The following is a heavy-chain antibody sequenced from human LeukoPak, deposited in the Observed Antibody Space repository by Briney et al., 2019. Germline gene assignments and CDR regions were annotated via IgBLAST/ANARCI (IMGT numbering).Heavy chain of an antibody. J-gene: IGHJ4*02. V-gene: IGHV3-23*01. CDR1: GFTLSSYA. D-gene: IGHD3-22*01. CDR3: AKSYYERSGSPRHVDY. Sequence: GGALILSCAASGFTLSSYAMSWVRQAPGKGLEWVSAISGSDGNTYHADSVKGRFSISRDNSKNTLYLQMHSLRAEDTALYYCAKSYYERSGSPRHVDYWGQGTLVIVSS. CDR2: ISGSDGNT.